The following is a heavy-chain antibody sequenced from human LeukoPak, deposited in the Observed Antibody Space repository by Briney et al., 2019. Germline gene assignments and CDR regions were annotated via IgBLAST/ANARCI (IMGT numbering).Heavy chain of an antibody. V-gene: IGHV1-69*13. J-gene: IGHJ3*02. Sequence: SVKVSCKASGGTFSSYAISWARQAPGQGLEWMGGIIPIFGTANYAQKFQGRVTITADESTSTAYMELSSLRSEDTAVYYCARWHRYYYDSSGYTYMGPDAFDIWGQGTMVTVSS. D-gene: IGHD3-22*01. CDR1: GGTFSSYA. CDR2: IIPIFGTA. CDR3: ARWHRYYYDSSGYTYMGPDAFDI.